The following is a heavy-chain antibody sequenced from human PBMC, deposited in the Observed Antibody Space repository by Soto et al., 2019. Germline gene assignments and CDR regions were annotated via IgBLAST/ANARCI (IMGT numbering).Heavy chain of an antibody. CDR1: GGTFSSYA. CDR3: ARASDIVAPTPSYYYHGMDV. V-gene: IGHV1-69*13. J-gene: IGHJ6*02. Sequence: AASVKVSCKASGGTFSSYAISWVRQAPGQGLDWMGGIIPIFGTANYAQKFQGRVTITADESTSTAYMELSSLRSEDTAVYFCARASDIVAPTPSYYYHGMDVWGQGTTVTVSS. D-gene: IGHD5-12*01. CDR2: IIPIFGTA.